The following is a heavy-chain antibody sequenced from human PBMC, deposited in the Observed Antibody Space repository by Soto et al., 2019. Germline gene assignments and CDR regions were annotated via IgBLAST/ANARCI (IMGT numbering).Heavy chain of an antibody. V-gene: IGHV3-33*01. J-gene: IGHJ2*01. CDR3: ARDHNYYDSSGYYYLLVWYFDL. CDR2: IWYDGSNK. D-gene: IGHD3-22*01. Sequence: PGGSLRLSCAASGFTFSSYGMHWVRQAPGKGLEWVAVIWYDGSNKYYADSVKGRFTISRDNSKNTLYLQMNSLRAEDTAVYYCARDHNYYDSSGYYYLLVWYFDLWGRGTLVTVSS. CDR1: GFTFSSYG.